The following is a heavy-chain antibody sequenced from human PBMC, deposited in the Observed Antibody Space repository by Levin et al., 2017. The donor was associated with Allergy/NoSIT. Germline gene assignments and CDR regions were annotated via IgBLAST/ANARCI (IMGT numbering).Heavy chain of an antibody. CDR1: GGSISSYY. J-gene: IGHJ6*02. Sequence: PSETLSLTCTVSGGSISSYYWSWIRQPPGKGLEWIGYIYYSGSTNYNPSLKSRVTISVDTSNNQFSLKLYSVTAADTAVYYCARQKYYYYGMDVWGQGTTVTVSS. CDR3: ARQKYYYYGMDV. CDR2: IYYSGST. V-gene: IGHV4-59*08.